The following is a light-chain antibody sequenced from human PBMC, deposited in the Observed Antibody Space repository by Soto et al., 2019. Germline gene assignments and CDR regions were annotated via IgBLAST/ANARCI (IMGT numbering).Light chain of an antibody. Sequence: DIQMTQSPSSLSASVGDRVTITCRASQSISSYLNWYQQKPGKAAKLLIYAASSLQSGVPSRFSGCGSGTDFTLTISSLQPEDFATYYCQQSYSTPPVTFGQGTKVEIK. CDR3: QQSYSTPPVT. J-gene: IGKJ1*01. V-gene: IGKV1-39*01. CDR2: AAS. CDR1: QSISSY.